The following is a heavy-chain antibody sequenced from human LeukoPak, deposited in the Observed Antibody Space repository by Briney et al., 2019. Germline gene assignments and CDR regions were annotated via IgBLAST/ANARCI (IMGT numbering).Heavy chain of an antibody. V-gene: IGHV4-34*01. J-gene: IGHJ5*02. CDR2: ISYSGDP. D-gene: IGHD6-13*01. CDR1: GGSLSGYY. CDR3: ARVREQQASPPYNWFDP. Sequence: SETLSLTCGVSGGSLSGYYWTWIRQPPGKGLEWIGDISYSGDPNYNPSLRSRVNFFVDMSKNQFSLELSSVTAADTAVYYCARVREQQASPPYNWFDPWGQGTLVTVSS.